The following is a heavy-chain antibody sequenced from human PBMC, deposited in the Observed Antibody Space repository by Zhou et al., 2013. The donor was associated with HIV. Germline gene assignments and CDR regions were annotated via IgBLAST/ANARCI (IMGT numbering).Heavy chain of an antibody. Sequence: QVQLVQSGAEVKKPGSSVKVSCKASGGSFSNHGINWVRQAPGQGLEWMGGIIPSLGSTNYAQRFQDRVTITTDEFTNTVYMELSSLTSQDTAMYYCATDLSFQLQGWFDPGAREPWSPSPQ. CDR2: IIPSLGST. V-gene: IGHV1-69*05. D-gene: IGHD1-1*01. J-gene: IGHJ5*02. CDR1: GGSFSNHG. CDR3: ATDLSFQLQGWFDP.